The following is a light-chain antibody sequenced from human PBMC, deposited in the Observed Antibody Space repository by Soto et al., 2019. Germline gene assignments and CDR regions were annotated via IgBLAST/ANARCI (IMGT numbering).Light chain of an antibody. CDR1: QSLVHSDGTTY. CDR2: KVA. V-gene: IGKV2-30*02. J-gene: IGKJ1*01. CDR3: MQSTHWPWT. Sequence: DVVMTQSPLSLPVTLGQPASISCRASQSLVHSDGTTYLNWFQQRPGQSPRRLIYKVANRDSGVXDXCSGSGSGSDFTLKISRVEAEDVGVYYCMQSTHWPWTFGQGTKVEIK.